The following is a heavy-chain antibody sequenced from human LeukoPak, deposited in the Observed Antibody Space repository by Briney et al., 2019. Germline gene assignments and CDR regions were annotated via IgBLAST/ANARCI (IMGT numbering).Heavy chain of an antibody. CDR3: AREGQQLKHFDY. J-gene: IGHJ4*02. CDR1: GYTFTGYY. Sequence: ASVKVSCKASGYTFTGYYMHWVRQAPGQGLEWMGRINPNSGGTNYAQKFQGRVTTTRDTSTSTVYIELSSLRSEDTAVYYCAREGQQLKHFDYWGQGTLVTVSS. D-gene: IGHD1-1*01. V-gene: IGHV1-2*06. CDR2: INPNSGGT.